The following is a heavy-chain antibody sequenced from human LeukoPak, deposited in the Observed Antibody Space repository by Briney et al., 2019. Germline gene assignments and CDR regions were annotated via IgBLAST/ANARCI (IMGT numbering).Heavy chain of an antibody. Sequence: TPGGSLRLSCEASGFTFSTYNMNWVRQAPGKRLERVSSITSSSSYVFYADSVKGRFTISRDNAKNSLYLQMNSLRAEDTAVYYCARVGPLYNVPAFFDYWGQGTLVTVSS. CDR2: ITSSSSYV. CDR1: GFTFSTYN. V-gene: IGHV3-21*01. D-gene: IGHD1-1*01. J-gene: IGHJ4*02. CDR3: ARVGPLYNVPAFFDY.